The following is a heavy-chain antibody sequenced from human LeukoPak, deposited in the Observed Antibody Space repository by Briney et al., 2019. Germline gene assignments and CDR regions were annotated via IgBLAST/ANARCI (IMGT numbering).Heavy chain of an antibody. V-gene: IGHV3-30*02. CDR1: GFTFSVHA. CDR3: AKGPYYHETSGNHYFDY. J-gene: IGHJ4*02. Sequence: PGGSLRLSCATSGFTFSVHAMHWVRQAPGKGLDWVTFIQSDGTNQYYADSVKGRFTISRDNSKNTLYLQMNGLRTEDTAVYHCAKGPYYHETSGNHYFDYWGQGTLVIVSS. D-gene: IGHD3-22*01. CDR2: IQSDGTNQ.